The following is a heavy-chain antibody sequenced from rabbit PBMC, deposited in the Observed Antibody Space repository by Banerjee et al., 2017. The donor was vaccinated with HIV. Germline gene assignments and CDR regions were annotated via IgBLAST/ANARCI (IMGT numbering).Heavy chain of an antibody. CDR3: AREAIVVAGIFDL. Sequence: QEQLEESGGGLVEPEGSLTLTCKASGFSFSSSYWICWVRQAPGKGLEWIACIYTGSSGSSYYASWAKGRFTISKTSATTVTLQMTSLTAADTATYFCAREAIVVAGIFDLWGPGTLVTVS. J-gene: IGHJ4*01. V-gene: IGHV1S45*01. D-gene: IGHD4-1*01. CDR1: GFSFSSSYW. CDR2: IYTGSSGSS.